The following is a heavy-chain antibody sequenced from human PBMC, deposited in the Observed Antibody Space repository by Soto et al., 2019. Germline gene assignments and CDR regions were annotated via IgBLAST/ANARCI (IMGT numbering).Heavy chain of an antibody. V-gene: IGHV3-74*01. Sequence: EVQLVESGGGLVQPGGSLRLSCAASGFTFSSHWMHWVRQAPGKGLVWVSRINTDGSSTSYADSVKGRFTISRDNAKNTLYLQMNSLRAEDTAVYYCARPYSGLALWDYCGQGTLVTVSS. CDR3: ARPYSGLALWDY. CDR2: INTDGSST. D-gene: IGHD5-12*01. CDR1: GFTFSSHW. J-gene: IGHJ4*02.